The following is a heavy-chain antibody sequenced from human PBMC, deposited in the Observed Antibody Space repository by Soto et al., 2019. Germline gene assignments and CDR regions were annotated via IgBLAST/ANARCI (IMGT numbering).Heavy chain of an antibody. CDR2: IYYSGST. CDR1: GGSISSYY. V-gene: IGHV4-59*01. CDR3: ARDGVAVAGSFDP. D-gene: IGHD6-19*01. Sequence: TSETLSLTCTVSGGSISSYYWSWIRQPPGKGLEWIGYIYYSGSTNYNPSLKSRVTISVDTSKNQFPLKLSSVTAADTAVYYCARDGVAVAGSFDPWGQGTLVTVSS. J-gene: IGHJ5*02.